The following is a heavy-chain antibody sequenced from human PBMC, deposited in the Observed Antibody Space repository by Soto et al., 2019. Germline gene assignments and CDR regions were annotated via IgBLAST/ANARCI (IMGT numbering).Heavy chain of an antibody. CDR2: MIPIIGVT. J-gene: IGHJ4*02. CDR3: ARESLGAKGADH. D-gene: IGHD3-16*01. Sequence: QVQLVQSGAEVKRPGSSVKVSCESSGDTFNSYVISWVRQAPGQGLEWMGGMIPIIGVTQYAQKFQGRVTTSALSSTGTAYMELTNLGFEDTALYYCARESLGAKGADHWGQGTLVTVSS. V-gene: IGHV1-69*17. CDR1: GDTFNSYV.